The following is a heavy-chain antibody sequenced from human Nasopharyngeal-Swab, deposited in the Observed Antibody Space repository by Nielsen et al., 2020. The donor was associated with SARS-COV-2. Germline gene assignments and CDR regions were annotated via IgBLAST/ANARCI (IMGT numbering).Heavy chain of an antibody. CDR2: INPNTGNP. CDR1: GYTFTSSS. D-gene: IGHD4/OR15-4a*01. J-gene: IGHJ4*02. CDR3: VRVLNYGAWDY. Sequence: ASVKVSCKASGYTFTSSSINWVRQAPGQGLEWMGWINPNTGNPTYGQGFTGRFVFSLDTSVSTTYLQISGLKAEDTAVYYCVRVLNYGAWDYWGQGSLVTVSS. V-gene: IGHV7-4-1*02.